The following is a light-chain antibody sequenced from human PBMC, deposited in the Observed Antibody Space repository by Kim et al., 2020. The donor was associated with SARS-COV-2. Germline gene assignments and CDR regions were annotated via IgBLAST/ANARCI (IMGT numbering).Light chain of an antibody. CDR1: RSDVGGYNY. J-gene: IGLJ2*01. CDR3: SSYTSSSTLYVV. V-gene: IGLV2-14*03. CDR2: DVS. Sequence: SITISCTGARSDVGGYNYVSWYQQHTGKAPKLMIYDVSNRPSGVSNRFSGSKSGNTASLTISGLQAEDEADYYCSSYTSSSTLYVVFGGGTQLTVL.